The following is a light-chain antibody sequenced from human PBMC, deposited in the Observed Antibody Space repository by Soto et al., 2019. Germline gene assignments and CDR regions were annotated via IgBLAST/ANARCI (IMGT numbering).Light chain of an antibody. CDR1: SSDVGGYNY. CDR3: SSYTSSSTFV. J-gene: IGLJ1*01. V-gene: IGLV2-14*01. CDR2: EVS. Sequence: QSVLTQPASVSGSPGQSITISCTGTSSDVGGYNYVSWYQQHPGKAPKLMIYEVSNRPSGVSNRFSGSKSGNTASLTISGLQAEEEAGYYCSSYTSSSTFVFGTGTKLTVL.